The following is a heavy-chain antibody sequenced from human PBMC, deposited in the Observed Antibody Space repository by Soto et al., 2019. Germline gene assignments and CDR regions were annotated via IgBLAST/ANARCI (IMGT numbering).Heavy chain of an antibody. CDR3: ASKQAIGYYYGLDV. D-gene: IGHD2-15*01. J-gene: IGHJ6*02. V-gene: IGHV3-21*01. Sequence: PXVSLRLSCGASGLLFSSYRMNGVRQAPGKGLEWISSISTNSRFIYYADSVEGRFTVSRDNSNNSLYLQMDNLRAKDTAVYYCASKQAIGYYYGLDVCGQGTTVTVSS. CDR1: GLLFSSYR. CDR2: ISTNSRFI.